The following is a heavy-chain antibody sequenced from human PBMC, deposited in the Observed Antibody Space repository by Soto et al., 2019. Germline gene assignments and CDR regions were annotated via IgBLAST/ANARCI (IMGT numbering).Heavy chain of an antibody. CDR2: ISGSGGST. CDR3: AKGGYSSGWYEADFDY. Sequence: EVQLLESGGGLVQPGGSLRLSCAASGFTFSSYAMSWVRQAPGKGLEWVSAISGSGGSTYYADSVKGRFTISRDNSKNTLYLQMNSLRAEDTAVYYCAKGGYSSGWYEADFDYWGQGTLVTVSS. V-gene: IGHV3-23*01. D-gene: IGHD6-19*01. J-gene: IGHJ4*02. CDR1: GFTFSSYA.